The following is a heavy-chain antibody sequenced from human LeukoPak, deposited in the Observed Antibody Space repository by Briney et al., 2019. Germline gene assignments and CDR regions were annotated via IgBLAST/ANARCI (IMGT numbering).Heavy chain of an antibody. CDR1: GYTFTGYY. Sequence: ASVKVSCKASGYTFTGYYMHWVRQAPGQGLEWMGRINPNSGGTNYAQKFQGRVTMTRDTSISTACMELSRLRSDDTAVYYCARDKDSSGYYKPWGQGTLVTVSS. J-gene: IGHJ4*02. CDR2: INPNSGGT. V-gene: IGHV1-2*06. D-gene: IGHD3-22*01. CDR3: ARDKDSSGYYKP.